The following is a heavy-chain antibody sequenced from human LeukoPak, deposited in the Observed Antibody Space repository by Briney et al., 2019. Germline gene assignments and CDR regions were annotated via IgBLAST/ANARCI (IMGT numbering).Heavy chain of an antibody. CDR3: ARAGTYYDILTGYGGGSYFDY. V-gene: IGHV4-31*03. CDR1: GGSISSGGYC. J-gene: IGHJ4*02. CDR2: IYYSGST. D-gene: IGHD3-9*01. Sequence: SETLSLTCTVSGGSISSGGYCWSWLRQHPGKGLEWIVYIYYSGSTYYNPSLKSRVTISVDPSKNQFSLKLSSVTAADTAVYYCARAGTYYDILTGYGGGSYFDYWGQGTLVTVSS.